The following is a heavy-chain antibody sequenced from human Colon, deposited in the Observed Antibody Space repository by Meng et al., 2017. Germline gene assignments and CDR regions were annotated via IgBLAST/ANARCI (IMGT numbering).Heavy chain of an antibody. CDR1: GFTFSSHA. CDR3: ARRRRDGYNSEIDS. D-gene: IGHD5-24*01. CDR2: ISGSGGRT. Sequence: GESLKISCAASGFTFSSHAMNWVRQAPGRGLEWVSGISGSGGRTDYADSVKGRFTTSRDNSNTMLYLQMSSLRAEDTAIYYCARRRRDGYNSEIDSWGQGTLVTVSS. J-gene: IGHJ4*02. V-gene: IGHV3-23*01.